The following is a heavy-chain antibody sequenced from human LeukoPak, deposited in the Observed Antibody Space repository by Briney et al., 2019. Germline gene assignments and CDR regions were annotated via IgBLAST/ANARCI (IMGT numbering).Heavy chain of an antibody. V-gene: IGHV4-38-2*01. CDR2: IYHGGST. D-gene: IGHD3-3*01. J-gene: IGHJ4*02. CDR1: GYSISSGYY. Sequence: SETLSLTCAVSGYSISSGYYWGWIRQPPGKGLEWIGSIYHGGSTYYNPSLKSRVTISVDTSKNQFSLKLSSVTAADTAVYYCARHDPPLNIYYDFWSGYRPFDYWGQGTLVTVSS. CDR3: ARHDPPLNIYYDFWSGYRPFDY.